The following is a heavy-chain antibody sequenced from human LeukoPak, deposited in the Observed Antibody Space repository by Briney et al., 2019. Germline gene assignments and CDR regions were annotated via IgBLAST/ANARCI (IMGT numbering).Heavy chain of an antibody. D-gene: IGHD3-3*01. J-gene: IGHJ6*02. CDR2: FTSRSRSI. CDR3: AKDRGSYTVSSYYYDYYGMDV. Sequence: GGSLRLSCAASGFTFSSYSMTWVRQAPGKGLEWVSSFTSRSRSIYYADSVKGRFTISRDNSKNTLYLQMTSLRAEDTAVYYCAKDRGSYTVSSYYYDYYGMDVWGQGTTVTVSS. V-gene: IGHV3-21*01. CDR1: GFTFSSYS.